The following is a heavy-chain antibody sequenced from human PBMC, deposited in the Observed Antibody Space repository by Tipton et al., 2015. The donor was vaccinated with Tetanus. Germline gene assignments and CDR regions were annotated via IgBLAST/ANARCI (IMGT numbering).Heavy chain of an antibody. D-gene: IGHD3-10*01. CDR3: ARDPHTIRTGNHRGFDY. CDR1: GFTFGSHG. Sequence: SLRLSCAASGFTFGSHGMHWVRQAPGKGLEWVALISYDGSHKYYAASVKGRFTISRDNGKNLLYLQMNSLRVEDTAVYYCARDPHTIRTGNHRGFDYWGQGTKVTVSS. CDR2: ISYDGSHK. J-gene: IGHJ4*02. V-gene: IGHV3-30*03.